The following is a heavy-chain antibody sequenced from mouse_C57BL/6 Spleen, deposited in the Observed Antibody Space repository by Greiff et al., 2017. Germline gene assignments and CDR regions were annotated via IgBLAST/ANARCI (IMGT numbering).Heavy chain of an antibody. CDR1: GYTFTDYY. V-gene: IGHV1-76*01. CDR2: IYPGSGNT. J-gene: IGHJ2*01. D-gene: IGHD3-1*01. Sequence: QVQLQQSGAELVRPGASVKLSCKASGYTFTDYYINWVKQRPGQGLEWIARIYPGSGNTYYNEKFKGKATLTAEKSSSTAYMQLSSLTSEDSAVYFCARGLEYYFDYWGQGTTLTVSS. CDR3: ARGLEYYFDY.